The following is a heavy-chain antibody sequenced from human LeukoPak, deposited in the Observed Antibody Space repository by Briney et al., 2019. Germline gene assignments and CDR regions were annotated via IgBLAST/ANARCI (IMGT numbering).Heavy chain of an antibody. D-gene: IGHD3-22*01. CDR2: ISGSGGST. V-gene: IGHV3-23*01. CDR3: AKGRGYDSSGYYLRDAFDI. CDR1: GFTFSSYW. J-gene: IGHJ3*02. Sequence: TGGSLRLSCAASGFTFSSYWMSWVRQAPGKGLEWVSAISGSGGSTYYADSVKGRFTISRDNSKNTLYLQMNSLRAEDTAVYYCAKGRGYDSSGYYLRDAFDIWGQGTMVTVSS.